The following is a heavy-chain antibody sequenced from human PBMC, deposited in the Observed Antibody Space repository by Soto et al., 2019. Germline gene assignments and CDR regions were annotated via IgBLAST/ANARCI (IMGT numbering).Heavy chain of an antibody. J-gene: IGHJ6*03. CDR1: GGSISSSSYY. CDR2: INHSGST. V-gene: IGHV4-39*07. CDR3: ARGYGSEVFYYYMDV. D-gene: IGHD3-10*01. Sequence: SETLSLTCTVSGGSISSSSYYWGGIRQPPGKGLEWIGEINHSGSTNYNPSLKSRVTISVDTSKNQFSLKLSSVTAADTAVYYCARGYGSEVFYYYMDVWGKGTTVTVS.